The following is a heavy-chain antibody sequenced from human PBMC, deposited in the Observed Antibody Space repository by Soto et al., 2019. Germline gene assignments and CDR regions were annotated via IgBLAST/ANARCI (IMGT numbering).Heavy chain of an antibody. CDR1: GFTFDDYA. CDR3: AKDINGYYYYYYGMDV. Sequence: GGSLRLSCAASGFTFDDYAMHWVRQAPGKGLEWVSGISWNSASIDYADSVKDRFSISRDNAENSLYLQMNILRAEDTALYYCAKDINGYYYYYYGMDVWGQGTTVTVSS. J-gene: IGHJ6*02. CDR2: ISWNSASI. V-gene: IGHV3-9*01.